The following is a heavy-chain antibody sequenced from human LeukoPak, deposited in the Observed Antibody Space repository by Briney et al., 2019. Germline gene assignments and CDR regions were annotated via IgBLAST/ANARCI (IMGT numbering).Heavy chain of an antibody. D-gene: IGHD1-26*01. J-gene: IGHJ4*02. Sequence: EASVTVSCKASGGTFISYAISWVRQAPGQGLEWMAGIMPIFGTVNYAQKFQGRVTITADKSTSTAYMELSSLRSEDTAVYYCARPSHIVGATGAGGYYFDSWGQGTLVIVSS. V-gene: IGHV1-69*06. CDR3: ARPSHIVGATGAGGYYFDS. CDR2: IMPIFGTV. CDR1: GGTFISYA.